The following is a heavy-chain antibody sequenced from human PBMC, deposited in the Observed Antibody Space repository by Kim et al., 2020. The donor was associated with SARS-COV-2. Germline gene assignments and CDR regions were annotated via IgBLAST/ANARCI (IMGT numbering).Heavy chain of an antibody. CDR3: ARDYYDSSGYYPYFDY. Sequence: SETLSLTCTVSGGSISSYYWSWIWQPPGKGLEWIGYIYYSGSTNYNPSLKSRVTISVDTSKNQFSLKLSSVTAADTAVYYCARDYYDSSGYYPYFDYWGQGTLVTVSS. D-gene: IGHD3-22*01. CDR1: GGSISSYY. J-gene: IGHJ4*02. CDR2: IYYSGST. V-gene: IGHV4-59*01.